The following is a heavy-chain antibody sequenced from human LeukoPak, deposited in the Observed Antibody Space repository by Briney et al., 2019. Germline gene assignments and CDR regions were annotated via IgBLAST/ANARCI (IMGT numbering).Heavy chain of an antibody. J-gene: IGHJ4*02. Sequence: GGSLRLSCAASGFSFSDYYMNWIRQAPGKGLEWVSHISGNRKYVGHADSVKGRSTISRDNAKNSLYLQMNGLRVEDTAMYYCARGPQRGVIMNWGQGTLVTVSS. CDR2: ISGNRKYV. V-gene: IGHV3-11*06. CDR1: GFSFSDYY. CDR3: ARGPQRGVIMN. D-gene: IGHD3-10*01.